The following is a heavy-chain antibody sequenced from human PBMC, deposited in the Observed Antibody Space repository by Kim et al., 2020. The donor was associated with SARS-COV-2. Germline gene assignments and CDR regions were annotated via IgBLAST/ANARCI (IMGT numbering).Heavy chain of an antibody. V-gene: IGHV1-69*13. J-gene: IGHJ4*02. Sequence: SVKVSCKASGGTFSSYAISWVRQAPGQGLEWMGGIIPIFGTANYAQKFQGRVTITADESTSTAYMELSSLRSEDTAVYYCASGEASYNYVWGSYRYDFDCWGQGTLVTVSS. CDR3: ASGEASYNYVWGSYRYDFDC. CDR1: GGTFSSYA. D-gene: IGHD3-16*02. CDR2: IIPIFGTA.